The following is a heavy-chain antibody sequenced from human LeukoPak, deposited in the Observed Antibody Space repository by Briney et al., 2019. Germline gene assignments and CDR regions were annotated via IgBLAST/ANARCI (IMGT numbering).Heavy chain of an antibody. Sequence: GGSLRLSCAASGFTFSSYSMNWVRQAPGKGLEWVSSISSSSSYIYYADSVKGRYTISRDNAKNSLYLQMNSLRAEDTAVYYCARDPGATGDYWGQGTLVTVSS. D-gene: IGHD1-26*01. CDR1: GFTFSSYS. V-gene: IGHV3-21*01. J-gene: IGHJ4*02. CDR2: ISSSSSYI. CDR3: ARDPGATGDY.